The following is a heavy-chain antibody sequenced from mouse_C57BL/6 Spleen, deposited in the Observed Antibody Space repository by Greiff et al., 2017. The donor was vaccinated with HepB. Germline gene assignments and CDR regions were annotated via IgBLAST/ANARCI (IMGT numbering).Heavy chain of an antibody. CDR3: ARYYSNYDWYFDV. CDR2: IYPRDGST. Sequence: VQLQQSDAELVKPGASVKISCKVSGYTFTDHTIHWMKQRPEQGLEWIGYIYPRDGSTTYNGKLKGKATLTADKSSSTAYLQLNSLTSEDSAVYFCARYYSNYDWYFDVWGTGTTVTVSS. CDR1: GYTFTDHT. D-gene: IGHD2-5*01. V-gene: IGHV1-78*01. J-gene: IGHJ1*03.